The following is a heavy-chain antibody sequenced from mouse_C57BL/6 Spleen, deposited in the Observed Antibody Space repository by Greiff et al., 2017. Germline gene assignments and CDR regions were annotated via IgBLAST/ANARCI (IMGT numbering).Heavy chain of an antibody. CDR1: GYTFTDYY. Sequence: QVQLQQSGAELVRPGASVKLSCKASGYTFTDYYINWVKQRPGQGLEWIARIYPGSGNTYYNEKFKGKATLTAEKSSSTAYMQLSSLTSEDSAVYFCARSGYSNYDWFAYWGQGTLVTVSA. D-gene: IGHD2-5*01. CDR2: IYPGSGNT. CDR3: ARSGYSNYDWFAY. V-gene: IGHV1-76*01. J-gene: IGHJ3*01.